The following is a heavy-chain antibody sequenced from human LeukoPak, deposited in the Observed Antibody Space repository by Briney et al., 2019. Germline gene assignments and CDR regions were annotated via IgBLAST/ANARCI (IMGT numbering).Heavy chain of an antibody. CDR3: ARDSAGQENAYYFDY. Sequence: SETLSLTCTVSGYSISSGYYWGWIRQPPGKGLEWIGSIYHSGSTYYNPSLKSRVTISVDTSKNQFSLKLSSVTAADTAVYYCARDSAGQENAYYFDYWGQGTLVTVSS. V-gene: IGHV4-38-2*02. D-gene: IGHD6-19*01. CDR1: GYSISSGYY. CDR2: IYHSGST. J-gene: IGHJ4*02.